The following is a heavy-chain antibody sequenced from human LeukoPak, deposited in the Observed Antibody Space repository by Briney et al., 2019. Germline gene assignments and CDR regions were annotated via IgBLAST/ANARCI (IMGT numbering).Heavy chain of an antibody. D-gene: IGHD1-26*01. J-gene: IGHJ4*02. CDR3: ARDPAENRELPPGY. V-gene: IGHV4-38-2*02. Sequence: SETLSLTCTVSGYSISSGYYWGWIRQPPGKGLEWIGSIYHSGSTHYNPSLKSRVTISVDTSKNQFSLKLSSVTAADTAVYYCARDPAENRELPPGYWGQGTLVTVSS. CDR2: IYHSGST. CDR1: GYSISSGYY.